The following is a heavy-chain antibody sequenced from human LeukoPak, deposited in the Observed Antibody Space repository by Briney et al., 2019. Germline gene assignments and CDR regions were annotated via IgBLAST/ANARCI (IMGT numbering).Heavy chain of an antibody. Sequence: GASVKVSCKASGYTFTSYGISWVRQAPGQALEWMGWISAYNGNTNYAQKLQGRVTMTTDTTTSTAYMKLRSLRSDDTAVYYCARDRHDILTGNDYWGQGILVTVSS. CDR1: GYTFTSYG. V-gene: IGHV1-18*01. CDR3: ARDRHDILTGNDY. J-gene: IGHJ4*02. D-gene: IGHD3-9*01. CDR2: ISAYNGNT.